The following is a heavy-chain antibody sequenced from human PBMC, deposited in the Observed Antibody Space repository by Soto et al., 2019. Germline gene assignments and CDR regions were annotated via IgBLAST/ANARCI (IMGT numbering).Heavy chain of an antibody. V-gene: IGHV3-23*01. CDR2: ISGSGGST. D-gene: IGHD1-26*01. CDR1: GFTFSSYA. Sequence: GGSLRLSCAASGFTFSSYAMSWVRQAPGKGLEWVSAISGSGGSTYYADSVKGRFTISRDNSKNTLYLQMNSLRAEDTAVYYCAKDSPGVVGATNYYYGMDVWGQGTTVTVSS. J-gene: IGHJ6*02. CDR3: AKDSPGVVGATNYYYGMDV.